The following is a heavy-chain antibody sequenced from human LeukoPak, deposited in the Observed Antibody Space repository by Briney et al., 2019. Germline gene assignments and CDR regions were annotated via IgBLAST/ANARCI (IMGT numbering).Heavy chain of an antibody. CDR3: TTVQTPARDWYFDL. Sequence: GGSLRLSCAASGFTFSNAWMSWVRQAPGKGLEWVGRIKSKTDGGTTDYAAPVKGRFTISRDDSKNTLYLQMNSLKTEDTAVYYCTTVQTPARDWYFDLWGRGTLVTVSS. CDR2: IKSKTDGGTT. J-gene: IGHJ2*01. V-gene: IGHV3-15*01. CDR1: GFTFSNAW.